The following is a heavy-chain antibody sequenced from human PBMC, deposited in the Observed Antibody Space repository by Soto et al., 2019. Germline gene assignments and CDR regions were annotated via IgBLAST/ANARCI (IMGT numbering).Heavy chain of an antibody. D-gene: IGHD1-20*01. CDR2: ISYDGSNK. Sequence: QVQLVESGGGVVQPGRSLRLSCAASGFTFSSYGMHWVRQAPGKGLEWVAVISYDGSNKYYADSVKGRFTISRDNSKNTLYLQMNSLRAEDTAVYYCAKARYTEVWGMDVWGQGTTVTVSS. J-gene: IGHJ6*02. V-gene: IGHV3-30*18. CDR3: AKARYTEVWGMDV. CDR1: GFTFSSYG.